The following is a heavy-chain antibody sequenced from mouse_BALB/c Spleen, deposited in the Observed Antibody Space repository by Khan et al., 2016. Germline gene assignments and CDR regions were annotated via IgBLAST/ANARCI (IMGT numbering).Heavy chain of an antibody. D-gene: IGHD2-1*01. CDR1: GYSITSGYY. J-gene: IGHJ3*01. V-gene: IGHV3-6*02. CDR2: ISYDGSN. CDR3: ARGGLGLMVTQFAY. Sequence: EVQLQESGPGLVKPSQSLSLTCSVTGYSITSGYYWNWIRQFPGNKLEWMGYISYDGSNNYNPSLKNRISVTRDPSKNQFFLKLHSVTTEDTATYYVARGGLGLMVTQFAYWGQGTLVTVSA.